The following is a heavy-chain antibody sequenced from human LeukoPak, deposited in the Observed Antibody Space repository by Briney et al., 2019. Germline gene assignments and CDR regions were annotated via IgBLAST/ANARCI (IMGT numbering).Heavy chain of an antibody. D-gene: IGHD1-26*01. CDR3: ARDGSGSYYAY. CDR2: IYHSGST. CDR1: HGFINNFY. Sequence: SETLSLTCTVSHGFINNFYWTWIRQPPGKGLEWIGSIYHSGSTYYNPSLKSRVTISVDTSKNQFSLKLSSVTAADTAVYYCARDGSGSYYAYWGQGTLVSVSS. V-gene: IGHV4-38-2*02. J-gene: IGHJ4*02.